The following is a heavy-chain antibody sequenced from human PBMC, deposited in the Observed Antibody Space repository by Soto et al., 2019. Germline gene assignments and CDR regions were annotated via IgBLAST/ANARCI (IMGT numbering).Heavy chain of an antibody. J-gene: IGHJ6*02. V-gene: IGHV1-2*04. D-gene: IGHD3-22*01. Sequence: QVQLVQSGAEVKKPGASVKVSCKASGYTFTGYYMHWVRQAPGQGLEWMGWINPNSGGTNYAQKCQGWVTMTRDTSISTAYMELSRLRSDDTAVYYCARDYYDSSGYKHYYYYYGMDVWGQGTTVTVSS. CDR1: GYTFTGYY. CDR2: INPNSGGT. CDR3: ARDYYDSSGYKHYYYYYGMDV.